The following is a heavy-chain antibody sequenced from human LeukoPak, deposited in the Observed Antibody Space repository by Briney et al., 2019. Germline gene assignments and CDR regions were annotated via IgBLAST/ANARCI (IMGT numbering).Heavy chain of an antibody. Sequence: SETLSLTCTVSGGSFSSSSYYWDWIRQPPGKGLEWIGEINHSGSTNYNPSLKSRVTISVDTSKNQFSLKLSSVTAADTAVYYCSLVSAARHYYYGMDVWGQGTTVTVSS. D-gene: IGHD2-2*01. J-gene: IGHJ6*02. CDR2: INHSGST. V-gene: IGHV4-39*07. CDR3: SLVSAARHYYYGMDV. CDR1: GGSFSSSSYY.